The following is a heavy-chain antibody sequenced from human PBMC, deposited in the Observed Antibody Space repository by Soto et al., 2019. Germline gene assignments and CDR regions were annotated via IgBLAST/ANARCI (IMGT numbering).Heavy chain of an antibody. J-gene: IGHJ3*02. CDR3: AKDQYYYDSSGYIDPDAFDI. V-gene: IGHV3-23*01. CDR2: ISGSGGST. CDR1: GFTFSSYA. Sequence: GGSLRLSCAASGFTFSSYAMSWVRQAPGKGLEWVSAISGSGGSTYYADSVKGRFTISRDNSKNTLYLQMNSLRAEDTAVYYCAKDQYYYDSSGYIDPDAFDIWGQGTMVTVSS. D-gene: IGHD3-22*01.